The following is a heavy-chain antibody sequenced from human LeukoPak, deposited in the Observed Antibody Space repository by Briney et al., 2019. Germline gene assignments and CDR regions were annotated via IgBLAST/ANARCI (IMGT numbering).Heavy chain of an antibody. CDR2: ISGSGGST. CDR1: GFTFSSYA. CDR3: AKNDYGDYAHAEYFQH. V-gene: IGHV3-23*01. D-gene: IGHD4-17*01. J-gene: IGHJ1*01. Sequence: GGSLRLSCAASGFTFSSYAMIWVRQAPGKGLEWVSTISGSGGSTYYADSVKGRFTISRDNSKNTLYLQMNSLRAEDTAVYYCAKNDYGDYAHAEYFQHWGQGTLVTVSS.